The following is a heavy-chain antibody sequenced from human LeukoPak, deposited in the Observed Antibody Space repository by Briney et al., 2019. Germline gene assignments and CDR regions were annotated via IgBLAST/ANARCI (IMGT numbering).Heavy chain of an antibody. J-gene: IGHJ4*02. V-gene: IGHV4-59*12. Sequence: SETLSLTCTVSGGSISSYYWSWIRQPPGKGLEWIGYIYYSGSTNYNPSLKSRVTISVDTSKNQFSLKLSSVTAADTAVYYCAREGPTAIKYYFDYWGQGTLVTVSS. CDR3: AREGPTAIKYYFDY. D-gene: IGHD2-2*01. CDR2: IYYSGST. CDR1: GGSISSYY.